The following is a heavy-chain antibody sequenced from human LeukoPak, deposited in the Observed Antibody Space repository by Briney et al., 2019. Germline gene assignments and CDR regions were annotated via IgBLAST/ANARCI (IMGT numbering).Heavy chain of an antibody. CDR2: IYYSGST. CDR3: ARDPGFMGLWYYGMDV. J-gene: IGHJ6*02. Sequence: SETLSLTCTVSGGSISSYYWSWIRQPAGKGLEWIGYIYYSGSTSYNPSLKSRVTISVDTSKNQFSLKLSSVTAADTAVYYCARDPGFMGLWYYGMDVWGQGTTVTVSS. CDR1: GGSISSYY. V-gene: IGHV4-59*01.